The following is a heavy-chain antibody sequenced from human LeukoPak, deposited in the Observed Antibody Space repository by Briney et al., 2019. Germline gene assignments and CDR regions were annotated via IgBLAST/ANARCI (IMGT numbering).Heavy chain of an antibody. CDR3: ARGGPNDAFDI. D-gene: IGHD1-26*01. Sequence: GGSLRLSCAASGFAVSSNYMSWVRQAPGKGLEWVSVIYSGGSTYYADSVKGRFTISRDNSKNTLYLQMNSLRAEDTAVYYCARGGPNDAFDIWGQGTMVTVSS. V-gene: IGHV3-53*01. J-gene: IGHJ3*02. CDR1: GFAVSSNY. CDR2: IYSGGST.